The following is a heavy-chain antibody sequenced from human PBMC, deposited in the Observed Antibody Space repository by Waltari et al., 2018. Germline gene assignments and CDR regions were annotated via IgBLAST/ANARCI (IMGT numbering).Heavy chain of an antibody. CDR1: GFTFSSYA. J-gene: IGHJ4*02. CDR2: IPGDGGST. V-gene: IGHV3-23*01. Sequence: VQVLESGGGLVQPWGSLRLSCVASGFTFSSYAMTWVRQAPGKGLEWVSAIPGDGGSTYYADSVKGRFTISRDNSKNTVYLQMNSLRAEDTAIYYCAKDRQGVWDYWGQGTLVTVSS. D-gene: IGHD2-8*01. CDR3: AKDRQGVWDY.